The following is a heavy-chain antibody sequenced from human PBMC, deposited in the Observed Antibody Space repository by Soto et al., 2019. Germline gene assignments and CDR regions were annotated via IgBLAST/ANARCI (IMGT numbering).Heavy chain of an antibody. CDR3: ARGSRVAAQGYYYYYGMDV. J-gene: IGHJ6*02. V-gene: IGHV3-33*01. CDR1: GFTFSSYG. D-gene: IGHD6-6*01. CDR2: IWYDGSNK. Sequence: GGSLRLSCAASGFTFSSYGMHWVRQAPGKGLEWVAVIWYDGSNKYYADSVKGRFTISRDNSKNTLYLQMNSLRAEDTAVYYCARGSRVAAQGYYYYYGMDVWGQGTTVTVSS.